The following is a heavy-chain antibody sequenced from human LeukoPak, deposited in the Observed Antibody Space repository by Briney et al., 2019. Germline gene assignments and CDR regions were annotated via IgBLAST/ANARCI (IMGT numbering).Heavy chain of an antibody. CDR3: ARRPYYYYGMDV. CDR2: INHSGST. V-gene: IGHV4-34*01. J-gene: IGHJ6*02. CDR1: GESFSGYY. Sequence: SETLSLTCAVYGESFSGYYWSWIRQPPGKGLEWIGEINHSGSTNYNPSLKSRVTISVDTSKNQFSLKLSSVTAADTAVYYCARRPYYYYGMDVWGQGTTVTVSS.